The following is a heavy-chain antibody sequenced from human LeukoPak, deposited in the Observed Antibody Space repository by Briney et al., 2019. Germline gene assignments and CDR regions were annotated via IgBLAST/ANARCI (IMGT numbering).Heavy chain of an antibody. D-gene: IGHD2-15*01. Sequence: SETLSLTCAVYGGSFSGYYWSWIRQPPGKGLEWIGEINHSGSTNYNPSLTSRVTISLDTPKNQFSLKLSSVTAADTAVYYCARGVSRRYCSGGSCYPLVAWGQGTLVTVSS. V-gene: IGHV4-34*01. J-gene: IGHJ5*02. CDR2: INHSGST. CDR3: ARGVSRRYCSGGSCYPLVA. CDR1: GGSFSGYY.